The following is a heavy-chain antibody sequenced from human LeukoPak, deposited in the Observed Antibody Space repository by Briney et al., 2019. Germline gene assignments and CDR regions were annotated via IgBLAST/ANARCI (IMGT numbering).Heavy chain of an antibody. Sequence: GRSLRLSCAASGFTFSSYGMHWVRQAPSKGLEWVAVIWYDGSNKYYADSVKGRFTISRDNSKSTLYLQMNSPRAEDTAVYYCARPDGFRNIVGATNAFDIWGQGTMVTVSS. CDR1: GFTFSSYG. CDR3: ARPDGFRNIVGATNAFDI. D-gene: IGHD1-26*01. V-gene: IGHV3-33*08. CDR2: IWYDGSNK. J-gene: IGHJ3*02.